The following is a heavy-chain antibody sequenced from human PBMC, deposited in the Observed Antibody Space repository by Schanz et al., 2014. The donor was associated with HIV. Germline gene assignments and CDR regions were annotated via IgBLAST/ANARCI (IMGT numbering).Heavy chain of an antibody. CDR3: AREGMEQMVNILDV. Sequence: QVHLQESGPGLVKPSQTLSLTCSVSGYSISRGGYYWSWIRQHPVKGLEWIGYIYHSGSTYYNPSLKTRVTISVDTSKNQFSLKLRSVTAADTAVYYCAREGMEQMVNILDVWGQGTRVNVSS. V-gene: IGHV4-31*02. J-gene: IGHJ6*02. CDR2: IYHSGST. CDR1: GYSISRGGYY. D-gene: IGHD6-13*01.